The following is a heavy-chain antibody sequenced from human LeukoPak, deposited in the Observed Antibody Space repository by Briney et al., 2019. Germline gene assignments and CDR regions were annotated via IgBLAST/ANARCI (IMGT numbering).Heavy chain of an antibody. Sequence: GGSLRLSCAASGFTFSTYFMNWVRQAPGKGLEWVSSISGRRNSQYYADSVRGRFTISRDNSKNTLYLQMNSLRAEDTAVYYCARDRGNQRGYYYYYMDVWGKGTTVTVSS. CDR3: ARDRGNQRGYYYYYMDV. D-gene: IGHD1-14*01. CDR2: ISGRRNSQ. J-gene: IGHJ6*03. CDR1: GFTFSTYF. V-gene: IGHV3-23*01.